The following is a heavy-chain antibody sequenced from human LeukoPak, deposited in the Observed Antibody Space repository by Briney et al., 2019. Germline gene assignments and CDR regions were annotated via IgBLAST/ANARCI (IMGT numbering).Heavy chain of an antibody. CDR2: ISSSGSTI. V-gene: IGHV3-11*01. D-gene: IGHD6-19*01. Sequence: PGGSLRLSCAASGFTFSDYYMSWIRQAPGKGLEWVSYISSSGSTIFYADSVKGRFTISRDNAKNSLYLQMNSLRAEDTAVYYCATSVAGLRCFDYWGQGTLVTVSS. CDR3: ATSVAGLRCFDY. CDR1: GFTFSDYY. J-gene: IGHJ4*02.